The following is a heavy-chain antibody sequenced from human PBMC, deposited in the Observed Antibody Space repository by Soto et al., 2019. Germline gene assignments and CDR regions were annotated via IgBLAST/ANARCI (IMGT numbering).Heavy chain of an antibody. CDR2: IYYSGST. CDR3: ARAVVWGDFDY. V-gene: IGHV4-31*03. CDR1: GGSISSGGYY. D-gene: IGHD3-10*01. Sequence: QVQLQESGPGLVKPSQTLSLTCTVSGGSISSGGYYWSWIRQHPGKGLEWIGYIYYSGSTYYNPSLKSRVNISGDTFKDPFSLKVSSVTAADPAVYFCARAVVWGDFDYWGQGTLVTVSS. J-gene: IGHJ4*02.